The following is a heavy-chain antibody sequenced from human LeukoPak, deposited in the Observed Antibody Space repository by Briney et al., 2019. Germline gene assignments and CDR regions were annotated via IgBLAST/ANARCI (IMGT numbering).Heavy chain of an antibody. J-gene: IGHJ4*02. Sequence: PSETLSLTCTVSGGSISGYYWSWLRQPPGKGLDLIGYIHYSGSTNYKPSLKSRVTISVDTSKNHFSLKLSCVTAADTAVYYCARFGAYSFDSWGQGSLVTVSS. CDR1: GGSISGYY. CDR3: ARFGAYSFDS. V-gene: IGHV4-59*01. CDR2: IHYSGST. D-gene: IGHD3-10*01.